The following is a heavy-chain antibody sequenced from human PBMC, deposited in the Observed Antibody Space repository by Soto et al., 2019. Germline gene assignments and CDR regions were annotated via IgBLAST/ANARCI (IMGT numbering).Heavy chain of an antibody. J-gene: IGHJ3*02. D-gene: IGHD4-17*01. Sequence: QVQLQESGPGLVKPSQTLSLTCTVSGGSISSGDYYWSWIRQPPGKGLEWIGYLYYSRSTYYNPSLKSRVTIAVDTSKSQCSLKLSSVTAAATAVYYCARAVTTVTTTDAFDIWCQGTMVTVSS. CDR2: LYYSRST. CDR3: ARAVTTVTTTDAFDI. CDR1: GGSISSGDYY. V-gene: IGHV4-30-4*01.